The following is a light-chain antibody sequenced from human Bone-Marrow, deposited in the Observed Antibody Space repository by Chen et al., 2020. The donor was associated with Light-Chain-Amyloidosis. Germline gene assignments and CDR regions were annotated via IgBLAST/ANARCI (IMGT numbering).Light chain of an antibody. CDR2: EDT. J-gene: IGLJ1*01. Sequence: QSALTQPASVSGSPGQSITISCTGTSSDVGGDNHVSWYQQHPDKAPKLMIYEDTNRPSWVPDRFSGSKSDNTASLTISGLQTEDEADYFCSSYTITNTLVFGSGTRVTV. V-gene: IGLV2-14*01. CDR1: SSDVGGDNH. CDR3: SSYTITNTLV.